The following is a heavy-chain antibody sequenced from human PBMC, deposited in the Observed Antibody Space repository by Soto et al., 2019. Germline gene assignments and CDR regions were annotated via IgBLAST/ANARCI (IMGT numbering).Heavy chain of an antibody. Sequence: EVQLVESGGGLVKPGGSLRVSCAASGFSISDSCMSWVRQAPGKGLEWVARIKSKTDGGTTDYAAPVTGRFTISRDDSKNTLSLQMNSLKTEDTALYYCTTYDYIRGNYRVRWAYWGLGTMVTVSS. J-gene: IGHJ4*02. V-gene: IGHV3-15*01. D-gene: IGHD3-16*02. CDR1: GFSISDSC. CDR2: IKSKTDGGTT. CDR3: TTYDYIRGNYRVRWAY.